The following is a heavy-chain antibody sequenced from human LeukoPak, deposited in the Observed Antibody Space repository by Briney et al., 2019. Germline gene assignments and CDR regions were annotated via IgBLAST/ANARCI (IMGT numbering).Heavy chain of an antibody. CDR3: ARDVNIVVVPADAFDI. D-gene: IGHD2-2*01. CDR2: IWYDGSNK. J-gene: IGHJ3*02. Sequence: GGSLRLSCAASGFTFSSYGMHWVRQAPGKGLEWVAVIWYDGSNKYYADSVKGRFTISRDNSKNTLDLQMNSLRAEDTAVYYCARDVNIVVVPADAFDIWGQGTMVTVSS. CDR1: GFTFSSYG. V-gene: IGHV3-33*01.